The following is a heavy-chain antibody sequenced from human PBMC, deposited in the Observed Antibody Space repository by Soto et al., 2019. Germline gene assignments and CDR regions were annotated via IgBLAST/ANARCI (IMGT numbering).Heavy chain of an antibody. CDR1: GFTFSTYG. CDR2: IWYDGSNK. CDR3: ARDGGYSYGHDY. Sequence: QVQLVESGGGVVQPGRSLRLSCAASGFTFSTYGMHWVRQAPGKGLEWVAVIWYDGSNKYYADSVKGRFTISRDNSKNWLFRQMNSLRAEDTAVYYCARDGGYSYGHDYWCQGTLVTVSS. J-gene: IGHJ4*02. V-gene: IGHV3-33*01. D-gene: IGHD5-18*01.